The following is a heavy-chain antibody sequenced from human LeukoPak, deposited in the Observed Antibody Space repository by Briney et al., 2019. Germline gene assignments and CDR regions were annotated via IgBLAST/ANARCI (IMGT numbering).Heavy chain of an antibody. D-gene: IGHD6-19*01. CDR2: ISYRGTT. CDR1: GGSMSSSDYY. J-gene: IGHJ3*02. CDR3: ARPNSSGWPRGSFDT. Sequence: PSETLSLTCTVSGGSMSSSDYYWGWIRQPPGKGLEWIGSISYRGTTYYNPSLKSRLSISVATSKNQFSLKLSSVTAADTAVYYCARPNSSGWPRGSFDTWGQGTMVTVSS. V-gene: IGHV4-39*01.